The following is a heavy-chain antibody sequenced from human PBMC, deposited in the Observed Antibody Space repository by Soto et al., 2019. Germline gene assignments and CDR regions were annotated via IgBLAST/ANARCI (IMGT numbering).Heavy chain of an antibody. CDR3: ARAGGGIAARTSRGMGMDV. Sequence: ASVKVSCKASGYTFTSYYMHWVRQAPGQGLEWMGIINPSGGSTSYAQKFQGRVTMTRDTSTSTVYMELSSLRSEDTAVYYCARAGGGIAARTSRGMGMDVWGQGTTVTGS. D-gene: IGHD6-6*01. CDR1: GYTFTSYY. V-gene: IGHV1-46*01. CDR2: INPSGGST. J-gene: IGHJ6*01.